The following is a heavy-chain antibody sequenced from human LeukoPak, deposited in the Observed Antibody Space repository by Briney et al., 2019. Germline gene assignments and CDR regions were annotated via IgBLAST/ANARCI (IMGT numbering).Heavy chain of an antibody. J-gene: IGHJ6*03. Sequence: GGSLRLSCAASGFTFSSYGMSWVRQAPGKGLEWVSAISGSGGSTYYADSVKGRFTISRDNSKNTLYLQMNSLRAEDTAVYYCARGDIASYYYSLEVWGTGTTVIISS. CDR3: ARGDIASYYYSLEV. CDR1: GFTFSSYG. D-gene: IGHD5-12*01. V-gene: IGHV3-23*01. CDR2: ISGSGGST.